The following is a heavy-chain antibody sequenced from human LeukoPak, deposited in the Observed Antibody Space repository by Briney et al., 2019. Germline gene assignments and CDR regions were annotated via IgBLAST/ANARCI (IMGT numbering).Heavy chain of an antibody. CDR2: ISAYNGNT. CDR3: ARDDALTGGNWFDP. D-gene: IGHD3-9*01. V-gene: IGHV1-18*01. Sequence: ASVKVSCKASGGTFSSYAISWVRQAPGQGLEWMGWISAYNGNTNYAQKLQGRVTMTTDTSTSTAYMELRSLRSDDTAVYYCARDDALTGGNWFDPWGQGTLVTVSS. J-gene: IGHJ5*02. CDR1: GGTFSSYA.